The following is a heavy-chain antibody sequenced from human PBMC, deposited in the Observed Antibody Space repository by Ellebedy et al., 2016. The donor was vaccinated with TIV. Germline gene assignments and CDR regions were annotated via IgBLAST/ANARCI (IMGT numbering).Heavy chain of an antibody. CDR1: GGSFTSYY. J-gene: IGHJ4*02. CDR3: AEGRSGWYYFDY. Sequence: GSLRLSCAVYGGSFTSYYYSWIRQPPGKGLEWIGEINQSGSATYNPSLKGRVTISVDMSKNQFSLRLTSVTAADTAVYYCAEGRSGWYYFDYWGQGTLVTVSS. CDR2: INQSGSA. V-gene: IGHV4-34*01. D-gene: IGHD6-19*01.